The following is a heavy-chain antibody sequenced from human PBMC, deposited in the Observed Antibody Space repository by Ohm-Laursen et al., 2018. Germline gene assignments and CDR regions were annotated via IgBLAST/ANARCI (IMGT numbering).Heavy chain of an antibody. D-gene: IGHD3-22*01. Sequence: SLRLSCAASGFTFSGYAMSWVRQAPGKGLEWVSVATGSGRYTYYRDSVKGRFTISRDNSKNTLYLQMSSLRVEDTAVYYCAKTPIWSMIYYFDYWGQGTLVTVSS. CDR1: GFTFSGYA. CDR3: AKTPIWSMIYYFDY. CDR2: ATGSGRYT. J-gene: IGHJ4*02. V-gene: IGHV3-23*01.